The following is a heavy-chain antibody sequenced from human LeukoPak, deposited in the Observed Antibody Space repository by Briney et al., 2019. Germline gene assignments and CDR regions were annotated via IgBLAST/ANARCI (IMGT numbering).Heavy chain of an antibody. V-gene: IGHV1-46*01. CDR3: ARGAAVAEPYFDY. CDR1: GYTFTSYY. D-gene: IGHD6-19*01. Sequence: ASVKVSCKASGYTFTSYYMHWVRQAPGQGLEWMGMIYPRDGSTSYAQKFQGRVTMTRDTSTSTVYMELSSLRSEDTAVYYCARGAAVAEPYFDYWGQGTLVTVSS. CDR2: IYPRDGST. J-gene: IGHJ4*02.